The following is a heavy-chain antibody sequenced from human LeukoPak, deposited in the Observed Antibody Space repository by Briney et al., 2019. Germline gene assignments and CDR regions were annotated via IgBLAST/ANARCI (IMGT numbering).Heavy chain of an antibody. V-gene: IGHV1-69*05. CDR3: ARTLGGYYDSSGHFDY. D-gene: IGHD3-22*01. CDR2: IIPIFGTA. Sequence: SLKLSSTAAGGTVSSYVISRVRQSPGQEPEWLGRIIPIFGTANYAQKFDGRVTITTDESTSTAYMELSSLRSEDTAVYYCARTLGGYYDSSGHFDYWGQGTLVTVSS. J-gene: IGHJ4*02. CDR1: GGTVSSYV.